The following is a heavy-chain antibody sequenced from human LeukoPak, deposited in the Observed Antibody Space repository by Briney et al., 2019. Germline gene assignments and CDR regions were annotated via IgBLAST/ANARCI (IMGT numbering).Heavy chain of an antibody. CDR1: GFTFSTYS. J-gene: IGHJ4*02. V-gene: IGHV3-30*04. CDR2: ISYDGTTK. CDR3: ARGKPGIAAADTLSPLDY. Sequence: PGGSLRLSCAASGFTFSTYSIHWVRQAPGNGLEWVAVISYDGTTKYYAHSVKGRFTISRDNSKNTLYLQMSSLETEDTAVYYCARGKPGIAAADTLSPLDYWGQGALVTVSS. D-gene: IGHD6-13*01.